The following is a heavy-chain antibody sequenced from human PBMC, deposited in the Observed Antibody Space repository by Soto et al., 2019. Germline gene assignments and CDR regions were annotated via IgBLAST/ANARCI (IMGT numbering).Heavy chain of an antibody. Sequence: EVQLLESGGGLVQPGGSLRLSCAASGFTFSSYAMSWVRQAPGKGLEWVSAISGSGGSTYYADSVKGRFTISRDSSKNTLYLQMNSLRAEDTAVYYCAKDSTAYSSSYDFDYWGQGTLVTVSS. V-gene: IGHV3-23*01. CDR1: GFTFSSYA. D-gene: IGHD6-6*01. CDR3: AKDSTAYSSSYDFDY. CDR2: ISGSGGST. J-gene: IGHJ4*02.